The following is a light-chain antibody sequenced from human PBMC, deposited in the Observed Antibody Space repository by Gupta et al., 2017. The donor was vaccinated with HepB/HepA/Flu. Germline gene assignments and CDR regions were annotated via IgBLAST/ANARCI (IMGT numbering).Light chain of an antibody. J-gene: IGLJ1*01. V-gene: IGLV2-14*03. CDR3: SSYTSSSTLGV. CDR1: SSDVGGYNY. CDR2: DVS. Sequence: QSALTQPASVSGSPGQSLTISCTVTSSDVGGYNYVSWYQQHPGKAPKLMIYDVSNRPAGVSNRFSGSKSGNTASLTISGLQAEDEADYYCSSYTSSSTLGVFGTGTKVTVL.